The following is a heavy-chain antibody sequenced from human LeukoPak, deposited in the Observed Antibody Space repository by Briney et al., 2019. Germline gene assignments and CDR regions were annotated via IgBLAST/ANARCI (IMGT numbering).Heavy chain of an antibody. V-gene: IGHV3-7*03. CDR1: GFTFSNYW. CDR2: IQQDGSEK. Sequence: PGGSLRLSCVASGFTFSNYWMSWVRQAPGKGLEWVANIQQDGSEKYYVDSVKGRFTISRDNAKNTLYLQMNSLRAEDTAVYYCAKVKWFGELLRTIVGATRLFYFDYWGQGTLVTVSS. J-gene: IGHJ4*02. CDR3: AKVKWFGELLRTIVGATRLFYFDY. D-gene: IGHD3-10*01.